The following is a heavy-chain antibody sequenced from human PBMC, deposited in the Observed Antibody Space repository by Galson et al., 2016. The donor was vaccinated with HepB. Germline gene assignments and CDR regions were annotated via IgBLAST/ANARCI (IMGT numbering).Heavy chain of an antibody. V-gene: IGHV3-74*03. D-gene: IGHD2-15*01. CDR2: INNDVSDA. Sequence: SLRLSCAASGFSFSSYWMHWVRQAPGKGLVWVSQINNDVSDATYADSVKGRFTASRDNANNMLYLQMNSLRVEDTAVYYCLSLVVEAFWGQGALVTVSS. CDR1: GFSFSSYW. CDR3: LSLVVEAF. J-gene: IGHJ4*02.